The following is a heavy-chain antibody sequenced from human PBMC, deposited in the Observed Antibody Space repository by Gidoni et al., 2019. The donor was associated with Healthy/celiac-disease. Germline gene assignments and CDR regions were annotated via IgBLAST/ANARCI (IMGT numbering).Heavy chain of an antibody. J-gene: IGHJ4*02. CDR2: ISYDGSNK. CDR3: AKARENDYFDY. CDR1: GFTFSSYG. V-gene: IGHV3-30*18. D-gene: IGHD1-1*01. Sequence: QVQLVESGGGVVQPGRSLRLPCAAAGFTFSSYGMHWVRQAPGKGLEWVAVISYDGSNKYYADSVKGRFTISRDNSKNTLYLQMNSLRAEDTAVYYCAKARENDYFDYWGQGTLVTVSS.